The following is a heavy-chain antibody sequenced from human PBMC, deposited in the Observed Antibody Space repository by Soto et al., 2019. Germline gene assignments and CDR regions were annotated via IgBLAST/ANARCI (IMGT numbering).Heavy chain of an antibody. V-gene: IGHV1-2*04. J-gene: IGHJ6*02. CDR2: INPNSGGT. D-gene: IGHD3-16*02. CDR3: ATWPPVRLGELSSYYYYYGMDV. CDR1: GYTFTGYY. Sequence: VASVKVSCKASGYTFTGYYMHWVRQAPGQGLEWMGWINPNSGGTNYAQKFQGWVTMTRDTSISTAYMELSRLRSDDTAVYYCATWPPVRLGELSSYYYYYGMDVWGQGTTVTVSS.